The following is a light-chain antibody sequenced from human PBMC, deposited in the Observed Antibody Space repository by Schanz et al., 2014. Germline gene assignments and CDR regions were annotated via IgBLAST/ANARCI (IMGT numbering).Light chain of an antibody. CDR3: GTWDSSLSEEV. CDR2: RNN. Sequence: QSVLTQPPSVSGAPGQRVTISCTGSNSNIGTRYDVHWYQHLPGTAPKLLIYRNNNRPSGVPDRFSGSKSGTSASLAITGLQAEDEADYYCGTWDSSLSEEVFGGGTKVTVL. V-gene: IGLV1-40*01. CDR1: NSNIGTRYD. J-gene: IGLJ2*01.